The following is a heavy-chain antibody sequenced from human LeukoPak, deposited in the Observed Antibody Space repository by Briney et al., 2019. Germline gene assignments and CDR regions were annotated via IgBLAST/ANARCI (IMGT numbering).Heavy chain of an antibody. CDR2: INPNSGGT. CDR1: GYTFTGHY. V-gene: IGHV1-2*02. CDR3: ARVYKGSYSSSSRYFDY. D-gene: IGHD6-6*01. J-gene: IGHJ4*02. Sequence: ASVKVSCKASGYTFTGHYMHWVRQAPGQGLEWMGWINPNSGGTNYAQKFQGRVTMTRDTSISTAYMELSRLRSDDTAVYYCARVYKGSYSSSSRYFDYWGQGTLVTVSS.